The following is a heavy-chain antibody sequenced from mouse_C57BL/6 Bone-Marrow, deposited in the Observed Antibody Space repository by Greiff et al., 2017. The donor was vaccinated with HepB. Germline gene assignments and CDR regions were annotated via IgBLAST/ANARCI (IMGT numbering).Heavy chain of an antibody. CDR1: GYTFTDYY. J-gene: IGHJ4*01. CDR2: IYPGSGNT. V-gene: IGHV1-76*01. D-gene: IGHD3-2*02. CDR3: ARHSSGYRYAMDY. Sequence: VQLQQSGAELVRPGASVKLSCKASGYTFTDYYINWVKQRPGQGLEWIARIYPGSGNTYYNEKFKGKATLTAEKSSSTAYMQLSSLTSEDSAVYFCARHSSGYRYAMDYWGQGTSVTVSS.